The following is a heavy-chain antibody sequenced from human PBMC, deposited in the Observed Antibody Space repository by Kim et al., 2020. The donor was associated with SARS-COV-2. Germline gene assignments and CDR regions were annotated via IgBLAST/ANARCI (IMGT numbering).Heavy chain of an antibody. D-gene: IGHD2-2*01. V-gene: IGHV1-2*02. CDR2: INPNSGGT. Sequence: ASVKVSCKASGYTFTGYYMHWVRQAPGQGLEWMGWINPNSGGTNYAQKFKGRVTMTRDTSISTAYMEQRRLRSDDTAVYYCARDRNLFQLILDYYYGTD. CDR1: GYTFTGYY. CDR3: ARDRNLFQLILDYYYGTD. J-gene: IGHJ6*01.